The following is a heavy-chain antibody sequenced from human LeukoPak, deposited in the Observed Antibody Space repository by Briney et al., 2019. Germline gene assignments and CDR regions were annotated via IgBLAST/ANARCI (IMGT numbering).Heavy chain of an antibody. D-gene: IGHD3-10*01. V-gene: IGHV4-31*03. Sequence: SETLSLTCTVSGGSINSSSYYWAWIRQPPGKGLESIGYIYYSGSTYYNPSLKSRVTISVDTSKNQFSLKLSSVTAADTAVYYCARDRGRYSDYWGQGTLVTVSS. CDR3: ARDRGRYSDY. CDR1: GGSINSSSYY. J-gene: IGHJ4*02. CDR2: IYYSGST.